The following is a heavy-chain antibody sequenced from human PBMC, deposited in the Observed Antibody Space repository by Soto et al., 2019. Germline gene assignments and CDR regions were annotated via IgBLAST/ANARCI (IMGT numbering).Heavy chain of an antibody. Sequence: ASVKVSCKASGYTFTSYAMHWVRQAPGHGLEWMAWISTDNGNTNFAQKFQGRATMTTDPSTSTAHLELRNLRSDDTAIYYCARGATVPGYYDYYMDVWGKGTTVTVSS. CDR3: ARGATVPGYYDYYMDV. J-gene: IGHJ6*03. CDR1: GYTFTSYA. D-gene: IGHD1-26*01. CDR2: ISTDNGNT. V-gene: IGHV1-18*01.